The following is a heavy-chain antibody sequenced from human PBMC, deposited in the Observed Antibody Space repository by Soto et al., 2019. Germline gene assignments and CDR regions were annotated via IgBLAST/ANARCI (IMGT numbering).Heavy chain of an antibody. CDR2: MNPNSGNT. CDR3: ARGPHYCSGGSCYSGEFDY. J-gene: IGHJ4*02. Sequence: QVPLVQSGAEVKKPGASVKVSCKASGYTFTSYDINWVRQATGQGLEWMGWMNPNSGNTGYAQKFQGRVTMTRNTSISTAYMELSSLRSEDTAVYYCARGPHYCSGGSCYSGEFDYWGQGTLVTVSS. CDR1: GYTFTSYD. V-gene: IGHV1-8*01. D-gene: IGHD2-15*01.